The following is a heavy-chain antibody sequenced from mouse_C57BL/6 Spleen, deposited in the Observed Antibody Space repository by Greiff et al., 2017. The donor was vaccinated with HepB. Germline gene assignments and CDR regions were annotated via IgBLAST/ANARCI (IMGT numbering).Heavy chain of an antibody. D-gene: IGHD2-4*01. J-gene: IGHJ2*01. CDR2: IDPSDSYT. CDR3: ARSEGYDYDV. Sequence: QVQLQQPGAELVMPGASLKLSCKASGYTFTSYWMHWVKQRPGQGLEWIGEIDPSDSYTNYNQKFKGKSTLTVDKSSSTAYMQLSSLTSEDSAVYYCARSEGYDYDVWGQGTTLTVSS. CDR1: GYTFTSYW. V-gene: IGHV1-69*01.